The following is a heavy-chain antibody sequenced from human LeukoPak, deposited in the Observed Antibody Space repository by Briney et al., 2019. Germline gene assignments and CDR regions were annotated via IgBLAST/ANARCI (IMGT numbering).Heavy chain of an antibody. CDR3: AKYQTGTMFAS. V-gene: IGHV4-39*01. D-gene: IGHD1-1*01. CDR1: GASISSSGYC. Sequence: SETLSLTCTVSGASISSSGYCWGWIRQPPGKGLEWIASTSYGGKTYSNPSLKSRVTMSVDTSKNQFSLRVTSVTAPDTAVYYCAKYQTGTMFASRGQGTLVTVSS. CDR2: TSYGGKT. J-gene: IGHJ4*02.